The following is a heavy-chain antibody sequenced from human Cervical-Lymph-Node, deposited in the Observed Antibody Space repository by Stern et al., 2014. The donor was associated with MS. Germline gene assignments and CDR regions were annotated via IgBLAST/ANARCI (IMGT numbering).Heavy chain of an antibody. Sequence: VQLVASGGGVVQPGRSLRLSCAASGFVFRRYALHWVRQAPGKGLEWVALISYDGRDKYYTDSVKGRFTVSRDNSNNTVDLEMNSLRLEDTAVYYCAKGGSGSYWDWGQGSLVTVSS. J-gene: IGHJ4*02. V-gene: IGHV3-30*04. CDR1: GFVFRRYA. CDR2: ISYDGRDK. D-gene: IGHD1-26*01. CDR3: AKGGSGSYWD.